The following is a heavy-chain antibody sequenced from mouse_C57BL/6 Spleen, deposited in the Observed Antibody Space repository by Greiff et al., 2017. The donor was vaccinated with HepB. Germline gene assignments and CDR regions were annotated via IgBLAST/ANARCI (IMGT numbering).Heavy chain of an antibody. V-gene: IGHV1-59*01. CDR2: VDPSDSYT. D-gene: IGHD2-4*01. Sequence: QVQLQQPGAELVRPGTSVKLSCKASGYTFTSYWMHWVKQRPGQGLEWIGVVDPSDSYTNYNQKFKGKATLTVDTSSSTAYMQLSSLTSEDSAVYYCARSDYDVRAMDYWGQGTSVTVSS. CDR3: ARSDYDVRAMDY. CDR1: GYTFTSYW. J-gene: IGHJ4*01.